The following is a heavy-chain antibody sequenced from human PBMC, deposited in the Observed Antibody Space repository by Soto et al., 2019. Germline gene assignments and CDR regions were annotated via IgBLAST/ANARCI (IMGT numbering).Heavy chain of an antibody. J-gene: IGHJ4*02. V-gene: IGHV1-2*02. CDR2: INPNSGGT. D-gene: IGHD3-10*01. CDR1: GYTFTGCY. Sequence: ASVQVSCKASGYTFTGCYMHWVRQAPGQGLEWMGWINPNSGGTNYAQKFQGRVTMTRDTSISTAYMELSRLRSDDTAVYYCACLYYYGSGSYYKFDYWGQGTLVTVSS. CDR3: ACLYYYGSGSYYKFDY.